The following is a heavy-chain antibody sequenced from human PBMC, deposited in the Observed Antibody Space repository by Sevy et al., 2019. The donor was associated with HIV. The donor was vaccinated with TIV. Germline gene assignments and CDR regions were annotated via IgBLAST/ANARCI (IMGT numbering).Heavy chain of an antibody. J-gene: IGHJ6*03. Sequence: GGSLRLSCAASEFTFSTYAMTWVRQAPGKGLEWVSGISGSYSSTFYADSVKGRFTISRDNSKNMLYLQMDSLRAEDTAVYYCAKEGVEAAGTGYYMDVWGKGTTVTVSS. V-gene: IGHV3-23*01. D-gene: IGHD6-13*01. CDR3: AKEGVEAAGTGYYMDV. CDR1: EFTFSTYA. CDR2: ISGSYSST.